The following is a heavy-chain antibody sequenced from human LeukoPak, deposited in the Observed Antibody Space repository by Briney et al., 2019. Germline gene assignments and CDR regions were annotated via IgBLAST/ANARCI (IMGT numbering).Heavy chain of an antibody. V-gene: IGHV1-69*05. D-gene: IGHD5-24*01. CDR1: GGTFSSYA. CDR2: IIPIFGTA. Sequence: SVKVSCKASGGTFSSYAISWVRQAPGQGLEWMGGIIPIFGTANYAQKFQGRVTITTDESTSTAYMELSSLRSEDTTVYYCARAVERGYYMDVWGKGTTVTVSS. CDR3: ARAVERGYYMDV. J-gene: IGHJ6*03.